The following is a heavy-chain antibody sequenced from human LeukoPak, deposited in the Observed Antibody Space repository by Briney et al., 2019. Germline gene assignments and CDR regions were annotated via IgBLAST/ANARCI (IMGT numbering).Heavy chain of an antibody. J-gene: IGHJ4*02. CDR1: GFTFSSYA. CDR2: ISGSGGST. D-gene: IGHD2-15*01. CDR3: AKVPYCSGGSCSGNYFDY. Sequence: GGSLRLSCAASGFTFSSYAMSWVRQALGKGLEWVSAISGSGGSTYYADSVKGRFTISRDNSKNTLYLQMNSLRAEDTAVYYCAKVPYCSGGSCSGNYFDYWGQGTLVTVSS. V-gene: IGHV3-23*01.